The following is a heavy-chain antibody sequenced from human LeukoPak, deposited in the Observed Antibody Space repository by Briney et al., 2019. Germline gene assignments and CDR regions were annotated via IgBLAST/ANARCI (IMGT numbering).Heavy chain of an antibody. J-gene: IGHJ4*02. CDR3: TTDDRGYSYAPRY. CDR2: IKSEPDGGTT. Sequence: GGSLRLSCAGSGFXFSNAWMSWVRQAPRKGLEWVGRIKSEPDGGTTDYAAPVKGKFTISRDDSKNTLYLQMNSLRAEDTALYYCTTDDRGYSYAPRYWGQGTLVTVSS. D-gene: IGHD5-18*01. CDR1: GFXFSNAW. V-gene: IGHV3-15*01.